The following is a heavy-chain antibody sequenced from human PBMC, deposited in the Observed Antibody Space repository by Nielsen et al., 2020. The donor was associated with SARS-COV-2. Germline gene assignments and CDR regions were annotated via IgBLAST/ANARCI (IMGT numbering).Heavy chain of an antibody. V-gene: IGHV3-11*05. J-gene: IGHJ3*02. Sequence: GESLKISCEASGFTFSDYYMSWIRQAPGKGLEWVSYISTSSSYTNYADSVKGRFTISRDNAKNSLYLQMDSLRAEDTAVYYCARESVTGTDAFEIWGQGTVVTVSS. CDR1: GFTFSDYY. CDR3: ARESVTGTDAFEI. CDR2: ISTSSSYT. D-gene: IGHD6-19*01.